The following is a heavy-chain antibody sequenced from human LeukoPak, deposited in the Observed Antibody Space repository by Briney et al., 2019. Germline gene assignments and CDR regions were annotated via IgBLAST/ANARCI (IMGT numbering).Heavy chain of an antibody. CDR3: ARGSEIVVVMPFDY. J-gene: IGHJ4*02. CDR1: GYTFTSYG. CDR2: ISAYNGNT. D-gene: IGHD3-22*01. Sequence: ASVKVSCKASGYTFTSYGISWVRQAPGQGLEWMGWISAYNGNTNYAQKLQGRVTMTTDASTSTAYMELRSLRSDDTAVYYCARGSEIVVVMPFDYWGQGTLVTVSS. V-gene: IGHV1-18*01.